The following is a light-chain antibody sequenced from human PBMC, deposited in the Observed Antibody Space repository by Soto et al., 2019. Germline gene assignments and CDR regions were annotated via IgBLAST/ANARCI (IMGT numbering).Light chain of an antibody. CDR2: EVS. Sequence: QSALTQPASVSGSPGQSITISCTGTSSDVGSYNLVSWYQQHPGKAPKLMIYEVSKRPSGVSNRFSGSKSGNTASLTISGLQAEDEADYYCCSYAGSSTNWVFGGGTKLT. V-gene: IGLV2-23*02. J-gene: IGLJ3*02. CDR3: CSYAGSSTNWV. CDR1: SSDVGSYNL.